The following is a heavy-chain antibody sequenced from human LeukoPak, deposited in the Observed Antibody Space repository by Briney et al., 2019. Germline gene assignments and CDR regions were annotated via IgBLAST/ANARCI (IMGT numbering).Heavy chain of an antibody. Sequence: ASVKVSCKASGYTFTSYGISWVRQAPGQGLEWMGWISAYNGNTNYAQKLQGRVTMTTDTSTSTAYMELRSLRSDDTAVYYCASSSGYSSSDSFDYWGQGTLVTVSS. CDR2: ISAYNGNT. J-gene: IGHJ4*02. CDR1: GYTFTSYG. V-gene: IGHV1-18*01. CDR3: ASSSGYSSSDSFDY. D-gene: IGHD6-6*01.